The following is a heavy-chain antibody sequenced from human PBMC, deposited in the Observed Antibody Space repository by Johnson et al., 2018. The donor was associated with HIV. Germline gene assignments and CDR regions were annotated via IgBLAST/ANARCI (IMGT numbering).Heavy chain of an antibody. CDR1: GFTVSSNY. V-gene: IGHV3-20*04. J-gene: IGHJ3*02. Sequence: VQVVESGGGLIQPGGSLRLSCAASGFTVSSNYMSWVRQAPGKGLEWVSGINWNGGSTGYADSVKGRFTISRDNAKNSLYLQMNSLRAEDTALYYCAREGLKIAHDAFDIWGQGTMVTVSS. CDR3: AREGLKIAHDAFDI. CDR2: INWNGGST. D-gene: IGHD2-15*01.